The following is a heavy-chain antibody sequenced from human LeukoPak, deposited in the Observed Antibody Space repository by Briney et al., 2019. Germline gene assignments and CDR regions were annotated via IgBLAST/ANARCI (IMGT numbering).Heavy chain of an antibody. D-gene: IGHD4-23*01. CDR3: ARTVAPPDWYFDL. Sequence: SETLSLTCTVSGGSITSDDYYWTWIRQPPGKGLEWIGYIYYSGSTNYNPSLKSRVTMSVDTSKNQFSLKLSSVTAAETAVYYCARTVAPPDWYFDLWGRGTLVTVSS. CDR2: IYYSGST. CDR1: GGSITSDDYY. J-gene: IGHJ2*01. V-gene: IGHV4-61*08.